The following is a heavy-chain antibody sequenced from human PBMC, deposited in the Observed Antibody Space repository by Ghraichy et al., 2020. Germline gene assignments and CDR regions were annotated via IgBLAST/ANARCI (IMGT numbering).Heavy chain of an antibody. CDR3: ARGTLGYCTNGVCSPYYFDY. D-gene: IGHD2-8*01. Sequence: GGSLRLSCAASGFTFSSYAMHWVRQAPGKGLEWVAVISYDGSNKYYADSVKGRFTISRDNSKNTLYLQMNSLRAEDTAVYYCARGTLGYCTNGVCSPYYFDYWGQGTLVTVSS. J-gene: IGHJ4*02. CDR1: GFTFSSYA. CDR2: ISYDGSNK. V-gene: IGHV3-30*04.